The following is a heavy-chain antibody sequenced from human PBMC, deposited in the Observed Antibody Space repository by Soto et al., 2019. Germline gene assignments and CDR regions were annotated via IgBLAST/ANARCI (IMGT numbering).Heavy chain of an antibody. CDR1: GGSISSHY. Sequence: SETLSLTCTVSGGSISSHYWSWIRQPPGKGLEWIAYIYYSGSTSYNPSLKSRVTVSVDTSKKQFSLKLSSVTAADTAVYYCAREEYSNYYFDYWGQGTLVTVSS. V-gene: IGHV4-59*11. J-gene: IGHJ4*02. D-gene: IGHD4-4*01. CDR3: AREEYSNYYFDY. CDR2: IYYSGST.